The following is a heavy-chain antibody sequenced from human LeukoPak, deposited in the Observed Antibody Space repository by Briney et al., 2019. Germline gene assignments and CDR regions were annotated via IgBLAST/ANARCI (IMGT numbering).Heavy chain of an antibody. CDR2: ISAYNGNT. Sequence: ASVKVSCKASGYTFTSYGISWVRQAPGQGLEWMGWISAYNGNTNYAQKLQGRVTMTTDTSTSTAYTELRSLRSDDTAVYYCATTYSSSWYGYFDYWGQGTLVTVSS. V-gene: IGHV1-18*01. D-gene: IGHD6-13*01. CDR1: GYTFTSYG. J-gene: IGHJ4*02. CDR3: ATTYSSSWYGYFDY.